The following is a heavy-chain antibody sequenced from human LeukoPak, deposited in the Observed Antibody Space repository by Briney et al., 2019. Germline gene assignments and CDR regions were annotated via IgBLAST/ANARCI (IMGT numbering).Heavy chain of an antibody. J-gene: IGHJ4*02. CDR1: GFTFSSYG. CDR3: ARDRAYDSSGYHY. CDR2: IWYDGSNK. V-gene: IGHV3-33*01. D-gene: IGHD3-22*01. Sequence: GKSLRLSCAASGFTFSSYGMHWVRQAPGKGLVWVAVIWYDGSNKYYADSVKGRFTISRENSKNTLYLQMNSLRAEDTAVYYCARDRAYDSSGYHYWGQGTLVTVSS.